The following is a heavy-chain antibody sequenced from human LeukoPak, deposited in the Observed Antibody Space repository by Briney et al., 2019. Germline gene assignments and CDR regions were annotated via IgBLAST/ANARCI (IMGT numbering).Heavy chain of an antibody. V-gene: IGHV4-4*02. CDR3: ANKPSWIQQNTGDAFDI. J-gene: IGHJ3*02. D-gene: IGHD5-18*01. CDR1: GGSISSSSW. Sequence: SETLSLTCAVSGGSISSSSWWSWVRQPPGKGLEWIGEIYHSGSTNYNPSLKSRVTISVDKSKNQFSLKLSSVTAADTAVYYCANKPSWIQQNTGDAFDIWGQGTMVTVSS. CDR2: IYHSGST.